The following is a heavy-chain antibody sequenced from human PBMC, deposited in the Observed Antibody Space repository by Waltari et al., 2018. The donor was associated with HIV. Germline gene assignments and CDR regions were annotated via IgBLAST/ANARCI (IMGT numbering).Heavy chain of an antibody. J-gene: IGHJ5*02. V-gene: IGHV4-39*07. CDR2: IYYSGST. CDR1: GGSISSSSYY. D-gene: IGHD6-19*01. Sequence: QLQLQESGPGLVKPSETLSLTCTVSGGSISSSSYYWGWIRQPPGKGLEWTGSIYYSGSTYYNPSLRSRVTISVDTSKNQFSLKLSSVTAADTAVYYCARGAGSGWYPFGPEALAENNWFDPWGQGTLVTVSS. CDR3: ARGAGSGWYPFGPEALAENNWFDP.